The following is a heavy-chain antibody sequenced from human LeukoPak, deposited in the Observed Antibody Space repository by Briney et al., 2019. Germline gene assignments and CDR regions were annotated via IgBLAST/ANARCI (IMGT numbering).Heavy chain of an antibody. CDR2: IYENGRT. CDR1: GGSIGNFF. D-gene: IGHD3-22*01. V-gene: IGHV4-59*01. J-gene: IGHJ6*03. Sequence: SETLSLTCTVSGGSIGNFFWSWIRQSPGEGLEWIGFIYENGRTSYNPSLKSRVTISVDMSKNQFSLRLTSMTAEDTAVYYCARVRPPYYYDSSGYQRAGYYYYYMDVWGKGTTVTVSS. CDR3: ARVRPPYYYDSSGYQRAGYYYYYMDV.